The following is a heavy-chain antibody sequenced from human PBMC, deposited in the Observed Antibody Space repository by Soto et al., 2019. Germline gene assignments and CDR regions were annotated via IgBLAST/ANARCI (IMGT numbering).Heavy chain of an antibody. CDR3: ARESYYYDSSGYYY. D-gene: IGHD3-22*01. CDR2: IYYSGST. V-gene: IGHV4-31*03. CDR1: GGSISSGGYY. J-gene: IGHJ4*02. Sequence: PSETLSLTCTVSGGSISSGGYYWSWIRQHPGKGLEWIGYIYYSGSTYYNPSLKSRVTISVDTSKNQFSLKLSSVTAADTAVYYCARESYYYDSSGYYYWGQGTLVTVSS.